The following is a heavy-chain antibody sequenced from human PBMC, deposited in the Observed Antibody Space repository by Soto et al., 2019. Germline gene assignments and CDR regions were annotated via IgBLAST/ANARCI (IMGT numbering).Heavy chain of an antibody. Sequence: ASVKVSCKASGYTFITYGISWVRQAPGQGLEWIGWISSYNGNTNYAQKLQGRVTMTTDTSTTTACMELRSLRSDDTAVYYCARDRPTTSIRARDYYYAMDVWGQ. J-gene: IGHJ6*02. CDR2: ISSYNGNT. D-gene: IGHD6-6*01. V-gene: IGHV1-18*01. CDR1: GYTFITYG. CDR3: ARDRPTTSIRARDYYYAMDV.